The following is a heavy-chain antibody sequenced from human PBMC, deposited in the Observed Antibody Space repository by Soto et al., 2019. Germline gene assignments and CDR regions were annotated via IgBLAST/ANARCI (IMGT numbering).Heavy chain of an antibody. CDR1: GFTFSSYA. CDR2: ISYDGSNK. V-gene: IGHV3-30-3*01. CDR3: ARDRLQWLALDY. D-gene: IGHD6-19*01. Sequence: QVQLVESGGGVVQPGRSLRLSCAASGFTFSSYAMHWVRQAPGKGLEWVAVISYDGSNKYYADSVKGRFTISRDNSKNTLYLQMNSLSAEDTSVYYCARDRLQWLALDYWGQGTLVTVSS. J-gene: IGHJ4*02.